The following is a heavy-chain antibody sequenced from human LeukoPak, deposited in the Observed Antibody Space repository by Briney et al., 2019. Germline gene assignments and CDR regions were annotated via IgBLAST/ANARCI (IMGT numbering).Heavy chain of an antibody. V-gene: IGHV1-2*02. CDR1: GYTFTVYY. J-gene: IGHJ5*02. Sequence: GASVTVSCTSSGYTFTVYYMHWVRQAPGQGLEWMGWINPNSGSTNYAQKFQGRVTMTRDTSISTAYMELSRLRSDDTAVYYCARASHAAARFNWFDPWGQGTLVTVSS. CDR2: INPNSGST. CDR3: ARASHAAARFNWFDP. D-gene: IGHD2-2*01.